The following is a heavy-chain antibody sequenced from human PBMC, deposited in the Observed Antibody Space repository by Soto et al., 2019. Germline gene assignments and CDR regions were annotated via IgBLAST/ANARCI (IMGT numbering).Heavy chain of an antibody. D-gene: IGHD3-16*02. CDR1: GFTFDDYA. CDR2: ISWNSGSI. Sequence: GGSLRLSCAASGFTFDDYAMHWVRQAPGKGLEWVSGISWNSGSIGYADSVKGRFTISRDNAKNSLCLQMNSLRAEDTALYYCAKDRLGELSLWGQGTLVTVSS. J-gene: IGHJ4*02. CDR3: AKDRLGELSL. V-gene: IGHV3-9*01.